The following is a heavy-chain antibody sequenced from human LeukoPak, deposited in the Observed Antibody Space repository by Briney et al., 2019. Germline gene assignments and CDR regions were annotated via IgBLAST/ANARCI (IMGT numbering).Heavy chain of an antibody. J-gene: IGHJ4*02. CDR1: GFTFSSYG. Sequence: GGSLRLSCAASGFTFSSYGMHWVRQAPGKGLEWVSSISSSSSYIYYADSVKGRFTISRDNAENSLYLQMNSLRAEDTAVYYCARDIYCTNTVCYFDSWGQGTLVTVSS. CDR3: ARDIYCTNTVCYFDS. CDR2: ISSSSSYI. D-gene: IGHD2-8*01. V-gene: IGHV3-21*01.